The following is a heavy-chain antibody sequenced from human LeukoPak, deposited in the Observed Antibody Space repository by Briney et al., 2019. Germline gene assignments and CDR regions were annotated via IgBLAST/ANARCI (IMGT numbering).Heavy chain of an antibody. D-gene: IGHD3-22*01. J-gene: IGHJ4*02. CDR2: ISGSGGIT. V-gene: IGHV3-23*01. CDR3: AKDLQYYDSSGYGGLDY. Sequence: GGSLRLSCAASGFTFSSYAMTWVRQAPGKGLEWVSGISGSGGITYYAESVKGRFTISRDNSKNTLYLQMNRLRAEDTAVYYCAKDLQYYDSSGYGGLDYWGQGPLVTVSS. CDR1: GFTFSSYA.